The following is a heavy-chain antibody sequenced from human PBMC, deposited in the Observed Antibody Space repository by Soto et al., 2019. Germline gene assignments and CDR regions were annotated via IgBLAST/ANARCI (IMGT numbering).Heavy chain of an antibody. V-gene: IGHV3-23*01. CDR3: AKDRVGLRRVDY. D-gene: IGHD3-16*01. J-gene: IGHJ4*02. CDR2: ISGSGGST. Sequence: LRLSCAASGFTFSSYAMSWVRQAPGKGLEWVSAISGSGGSTYYADSVKGRFTISRDNSKNTLYLQMNSLRAEDTAVYYCAKDRVGLRRVDYWGQGTLVTVSS. CDR1: GFTFSSYA.